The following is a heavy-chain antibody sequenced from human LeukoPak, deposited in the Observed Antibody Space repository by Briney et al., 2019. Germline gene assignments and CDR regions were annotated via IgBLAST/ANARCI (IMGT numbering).Heavy chain of an antibody. CDR3: AKEVWPGNTGWHLFDS. V-gene: IGHV4-59*12. D-gene: IGHD1-14*01. CDR1: GGSISSYY. J-gene: IGHJ4*02. CDR2: ISDIGSI. Sequence: SETLSLTCTVSGGSISSYYWSWIRQPPGKGLEWIAYISDIGSINYNPSLKSRVTISLDTSKNQFSLKLSSVTAADTAVYYCAKEVWPGNTGWHLFDSWGQGTLVTVSS.